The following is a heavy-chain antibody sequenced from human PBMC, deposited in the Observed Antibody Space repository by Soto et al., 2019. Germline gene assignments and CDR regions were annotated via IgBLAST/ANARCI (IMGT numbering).Heavy chain of an antibody. J-gene: IGHJ6*02. V-gene: IGHV4-34*01. Sequence: QVQLQQWGAGLLKPSETLSLTCAVYGGSFSGYYWSWIRQPPGKGLELIGEINHSGSTNYNPSLKSRVTRAVDTSTNQFSLKLSSVTAADTAVYYCARGRGYSYGYYYYYGMEVWGQGTTVTVSS. D-gene: IGHD5-18*01. CDR1: GGSFSGYY. CDR3: ARGRGYSYGYYYYYGMEV. CDR2: INHSGST.